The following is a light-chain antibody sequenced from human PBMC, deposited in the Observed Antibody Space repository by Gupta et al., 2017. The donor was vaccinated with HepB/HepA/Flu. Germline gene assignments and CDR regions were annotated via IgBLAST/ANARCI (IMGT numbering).Light chain of an antibody. CDR2: KDS. CDR1: ALPKQY. Sequence: SYELTQPPSVSVSPGQTPRITCSGDALPKQYAYWYQQKPGQAPVLVIYKDSERPSGIPERFSGSSSGTTVTLTISGVQAEDEADYYCQSADSSGTPVFGGGTKLTVL. V-gene: IGLV3-25*03. J-gene: IGLJ3*02. CDR3: QSADSSGTPV.